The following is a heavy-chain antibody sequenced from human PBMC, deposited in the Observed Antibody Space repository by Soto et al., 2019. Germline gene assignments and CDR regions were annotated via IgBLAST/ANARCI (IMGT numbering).Heavy chain of an antibody. CDR3: AREGISGYNWNDPSPYYYYYYMDV. CDR2: IYYSGST. D-gene: IGHD1-1*01. Sequence: PSETLSLTCTVSGGSISSGGYYWSWIRQHPGKGLEWIGYIYYSGSTYYNPSLKSRVTISVDTSKNQFSLKLRSVTAADTAVYYCAREGISGYNWNDPSPYYYYYYMDVWGKGTTVTVSS. J-gene: IGHJ6*03. CDR1: GGSISSGGYY. V-gene: IGHV4-31*03.